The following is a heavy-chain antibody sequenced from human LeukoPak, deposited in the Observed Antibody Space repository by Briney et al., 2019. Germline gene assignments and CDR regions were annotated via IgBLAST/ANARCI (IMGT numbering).Heavy chain of an antibody. CDR2: MNPNSGNT. CDR3: AKSGYSSGYYFDY. D-gene: IGHD5-18*01. J-gene: IGHJ4*02. CDR1: GYTFTSYD. V-gene: IGHV1-8*01. Sequence: ASVKVSCKASGYTFTSYDINWVRQATGQGLEWMGWMNPNSGNTGYAQKFQGRVTMTRNTSISTAYMELSSLRSEDTAVYYCAKSGYSSGYYFDYWGQGTLVTVSS.